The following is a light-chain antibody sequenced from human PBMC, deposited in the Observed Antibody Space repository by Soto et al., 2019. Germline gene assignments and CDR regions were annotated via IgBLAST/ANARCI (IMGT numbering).Light chain of an antibody. CDR2: GAS. CDR3: QHYSAWPPT. J-gene: IGKJ1*01. V-gene: IGKV3-20*01. Sequence: EIVLTRSPGTLSLSPGERATLSCRASQSVSSSYLAWYQQKPGQAPRLLISGASTRATDIPARFSGSGSGTDFTLTISRLQSEDFVVYYCQHYSAWPPTFGQGTKVDIK. CDR1: QSVSSSY.